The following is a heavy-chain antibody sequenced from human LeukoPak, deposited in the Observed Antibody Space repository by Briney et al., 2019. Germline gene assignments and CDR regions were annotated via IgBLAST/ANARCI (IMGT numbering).Heavy chain of an antibody. J-gene: IGHJ4*02. V-gene: IGHV1-46*03. CDR3: ALELLRAYYFDY. CDR2: INPSGGST. Sequence: VASVKVSCKASGYTFTSYYMHWVRQAPGQGLEWMGIINPSGGSTSYAQKFQGRVTMTRDTSTSTVYMELSSLRFEDTAVYYCALELLRAYYFDYWGQGTLVTVSS. CDR1: GYTFTSYY. D-gene: IGHD1-7*01.